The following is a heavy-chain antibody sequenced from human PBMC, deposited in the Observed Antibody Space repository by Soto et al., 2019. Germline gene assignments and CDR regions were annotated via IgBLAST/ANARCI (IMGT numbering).Heavy chain of an antibody. J-gene: IGHJ4*02. CDR2: ISYDGSNK. D-gene: IGHD6-13*01. V-gene: IGHV3-30*18. CDR1: GFTFSSYG. Sequence: QVQLVESGGGVVQPGRSLRLSCAASGFTFSSYGMHWVRQAPGKGLEWVAVISYDGSNKYYADSVKGRFTISRDNSKNTLYLQMNSLRADDTAVYYCANSVGYSSSWYDYWGQGTLVTVSS. CDR3: ANSVGYSSSWYDY.